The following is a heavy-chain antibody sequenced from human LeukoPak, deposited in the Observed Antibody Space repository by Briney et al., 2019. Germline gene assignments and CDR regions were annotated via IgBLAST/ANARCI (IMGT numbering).Heavy chain of an antibody. CDR3: AKDEGDYYGSGSLAY. CDR2: ISGSGINT. J-gene: IGHJ4*02. CDR1: GFTFSSYG. D-gene: IGHD3-10*01. Sequence: GGSLRLSCAASGFTFSSYGMNWVRQAPGKGLEWVSAISGSGINTYYADSVKGRFTISRDNSKNTLYLQMNSLRAEDTAVYYCAKDEGDYYGSGSLAYWGQGTLVTVSS. V-gene: IGHV3-23*01.